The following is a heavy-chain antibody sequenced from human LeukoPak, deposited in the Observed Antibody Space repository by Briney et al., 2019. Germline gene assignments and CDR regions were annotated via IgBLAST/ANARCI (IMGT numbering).Heavy chain of an antibody. CDR3: ARAPQRGSYPYYYYYGMDV. CDR2: ISYDGSNK. D-gene: IGHD1-26*01. V-gene: IGHV3-30-3*01. J-gene: IGHJ6*02. Sequence: SCKASGYTFTSYAMHWVRQAPGKGLEWVAVISYDGSNKYYADSVKGRFTISRDNSKNTLYLQMNSLRAEDTAVYYCARAPQRGSYPYYYYYGMDVWGQGTTVTVSS. CDR1: GYTFTSYA.